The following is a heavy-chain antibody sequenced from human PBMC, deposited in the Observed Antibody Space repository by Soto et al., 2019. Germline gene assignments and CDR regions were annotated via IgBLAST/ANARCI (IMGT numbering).Heavy chain of an antibody. Sequence: PWEALKISCEGSGYSFTSYWIGWVRQMPGKGLEWMGIIYPGDSDTRYSPSFQGQVTISADKSISTAYLQWSSLKASDTAMYYCARLGYCRGFSCYYPRTDSFVPCCQGSLLTLSS. CDR2: IYPGDSDT. D-gene: IGHD2-15*01. J-gene: IGHJ5*02. V-gene: IGHV5-51*01. CDR1: GYSFTSYW. CDR3: ARLGYCRGFSCYYPRTDSFVP.